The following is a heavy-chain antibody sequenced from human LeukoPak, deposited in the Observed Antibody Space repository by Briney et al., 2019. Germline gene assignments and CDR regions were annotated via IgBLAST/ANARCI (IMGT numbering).Heavy chain of an antibody. CDR1: GFTFSSYV. CDR2: IWYDGSNK. V-gene: IGHV3-33*06. Sequence: GGSLRLSCAASGFTFSSYVMHWVRQAPGKGLEGVAVIWYDGSNKYYADSVKGRFTISRDNSKNTLYLQMNSLRAEDTAVYYCAKTLRTGYSSGLYYFDYWGQGTPVTVSS. J-gene: IGHJ4*02. CDR3: AKTLRTGYSSGLYYFDY. D-gene: IGHD6-19*01.